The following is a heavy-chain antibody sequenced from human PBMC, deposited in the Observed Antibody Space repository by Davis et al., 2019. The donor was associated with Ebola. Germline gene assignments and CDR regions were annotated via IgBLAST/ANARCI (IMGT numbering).Heavy chain of an antibody. CDR3: ASAYYDFWSGYYPRYYYYGMDV. J-gene: IGHJ6*02. CDR1: GGSFSGYY. D-gene: IGHD3-3*01. Sequence: SETLSLTCAVYGGSFSGYYWSWIRQPPGKGLEWIAELNHSGSTNYNPSLKSRVTISVDTSKNQFSLKLSSVTAADTAVYYCASAYYDFWSGYYPRYYYYGMDVWGQGTTVTVSS. CDR2: LNHSGST. V-gene: IGHV4-34*01.